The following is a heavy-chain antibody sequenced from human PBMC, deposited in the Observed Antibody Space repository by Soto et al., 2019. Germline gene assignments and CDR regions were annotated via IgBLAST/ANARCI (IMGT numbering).Heavy chain of an antibody. Sequence: GSLRLSCAASGFTFSDHYMDWVRQAPGKGLEWVGRIKNKANSYTTEYAASVKGRFSISRDDSKNSLYLQMNSLETEDTAVYYCARGPRIIGTLGVDVWGKGTTVTVSS. CDR3: ARGPRIIGTLGVDV. D-gene: IGHD1-7*01. CDR1: GFTFSDHY. V-gene: IGHV3-72*01. J-gene: IGHJ6*04. CDR2: IKNKANSYTT.